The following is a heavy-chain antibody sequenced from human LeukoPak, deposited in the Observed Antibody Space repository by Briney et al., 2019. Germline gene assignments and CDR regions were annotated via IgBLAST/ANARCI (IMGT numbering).Heavy chain of an antibody. D-gene: IGHD2-2*02. CDR2: INHSGST. Sequence: SETLSLTCAVYGGSFSGYYWSWIRQAPGKGLEWIGEINHSGSTNYNPSLKSRVTISVDTSKNQFSLKLSSVTAADTAVYYCARGYCSSTSCYKDGEDYWGQGTLVTVSS. J-gene: IGHJ4*02. CDR3: ARGYCSSTSCYKDGEDY. CDR1: GGSFSGYY. V-gene: IGHV4-34*01.